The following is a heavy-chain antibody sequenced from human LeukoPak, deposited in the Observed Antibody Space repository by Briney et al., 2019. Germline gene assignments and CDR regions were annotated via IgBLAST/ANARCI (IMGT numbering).Heavy chain of an antibody. Sequence: GGSLRLSCAASGLTFANYGMSWVRQAPGKGLEWVSAISGSGDSTYYADSVKGRFTISRDNSKNTLYLQMNSLRAEDTAVYYCAKDPPEAGHWFDPWGQGTLVTVSS. CDR2: ISGSGDST. V-gene: IGHV3-23*01. J-gene: IGHJ5*02. D-gene: IGHD1-14*01. CDR1: GLTFANYG. CDR3: AKDPPEAGHWFDP.